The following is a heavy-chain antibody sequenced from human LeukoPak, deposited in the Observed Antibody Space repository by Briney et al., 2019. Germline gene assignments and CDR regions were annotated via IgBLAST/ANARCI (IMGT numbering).Heavy chain of an antibody. CDR2: ISSSSSYI. Sequence: GGSLRLSCAASGFTFSSYSMNWVRQAPGKGLEWVSSISSSSSYIYYADSVKGRFTISRVNAKNSLYLQTNSLRAEDTAVYYCARAGRVAVAGTYYYYYYMDVWGIGTTVTVSS. CDR3: ARAGRVAVAGTYYYYYYMDV. D-gene: IGHD6-19*01. V-gene: IGHV3-21*01. J-gene: IGHJ6*03. CDR1: GFTFSSYS.